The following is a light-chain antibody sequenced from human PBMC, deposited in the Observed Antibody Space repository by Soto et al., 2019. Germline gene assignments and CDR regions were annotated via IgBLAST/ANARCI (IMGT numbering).Light chain of an antibody. CDR2: AAS. CDR3: QQIGSYPL. J-gene: IGKJ3*01. Sequence: IQLTQSPSSLSASVGDRVTITCRASQGISTYLAWYQQKPGKAPKLLIYAASTLQSGVPSRFSGSGSGTDFTLTISSLQTEDFATYYCQQIGSYPLFGPGTKVDIK. V-gene: IGKV1-9*01. CDR1: QGISTY.